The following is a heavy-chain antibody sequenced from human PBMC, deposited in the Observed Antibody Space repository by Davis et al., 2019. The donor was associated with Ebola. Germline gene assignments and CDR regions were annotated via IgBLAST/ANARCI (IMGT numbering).Heavy chain of an antibody. J-gene: IGHJ3*02. CDR3: ARDPKQWLARGAFDI. CDR1: GFTVSSTY. Sequence: PGGSLRLSCAASGFTVSSTYMSWVRQAPGERLEYVSVISGGGTTNYADSVKGRFTISRDNAKNSLYLQMNSLRAEDTAVYYCARDPKQWLARGAFDIWGQGTMVTVSS. D-gene: IGHD6-19*01. CDR2: ISGGGTT. V-gene: IGHV3-53*01.